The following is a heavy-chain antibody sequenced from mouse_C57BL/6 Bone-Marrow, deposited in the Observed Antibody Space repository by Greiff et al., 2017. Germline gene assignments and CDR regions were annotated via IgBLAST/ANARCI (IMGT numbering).Heavy chain of an antibody. CDR1: GYTFTDYE. CDR2: IDPETGGT. CDR3: TSHTTVVAFDY. D-gene: IGHD1-1*01. V-gene: IGHV1-15*01. Sequence: QVQLQQSGAELVRPGASVTLSCKASGYTFTDYEMHWVKQTPVHGLEWIGAIDPETGGTAYNQKFKGKAILTADKSSSTAYMELRSLTSEDSAVYYCTSHTTVVAFDYWGQGTTLTVSS. J-gene: IGHJ2*01.